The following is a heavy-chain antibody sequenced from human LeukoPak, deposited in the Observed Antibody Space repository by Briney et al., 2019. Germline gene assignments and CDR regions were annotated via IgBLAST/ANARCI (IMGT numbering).Heavy chain of an antibody. CDR2: IWYDGSNT. V-gene: IGHV3-33*01. D-gene: IGHD6-6*01. CDR1: GFTFTSYD. CDR3: ARGGRSSELV. Sequence: PWGSLRLSCAASGFTFTSYDMHWVRQAPGKGLEWVALIWYDGSNTYYADSVKGRFTISRDVSKNTVYLQMNSFRAEDTAVYYCARGGRSSELVWGQGTRVTVSS. J-gene: IGHJ4*02.